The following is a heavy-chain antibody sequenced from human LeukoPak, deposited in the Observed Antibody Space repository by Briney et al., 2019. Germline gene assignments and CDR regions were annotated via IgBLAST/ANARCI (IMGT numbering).Heavy chain of an antibody. CDR2: ISSSGSTI. V-gene: IGHV3-11*01. D-gene: IGHD3-10*01. CDR3: ARDSLRRFYYGMDV. CDR1: GFTFSDCY. J-gene: IGHJ6*02. Sequence: GGSLRLSCAASGFTFSDCYMSWIRQAPGKGLEWVSYISSSGSTIYYADSVEGRFTISRDNAKNSLYLQMNSLRAEDTAVYYCARDSLRRFYYGMDVWGQGTTVTVSS.